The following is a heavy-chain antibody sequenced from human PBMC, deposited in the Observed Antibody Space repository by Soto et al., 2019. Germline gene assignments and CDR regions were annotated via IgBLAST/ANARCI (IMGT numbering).Heavy chain of an antibody. D-gene: IGHD3-3*01. J-gene: IGHJ4*02. V-gene: IGHV4-31*03. Sequence: QVQLQESGPGLVKPSQTLSLTCTVSGGSISSGGYYWSWIRQHPGKGLEWIGYIYYSGSTYYNPSLKSRVTXXVXTXMNQFSLKLSSVTAADTAVYYCASVFLEGSTPPFDYWGQGTLVTVSS. CDR2: IYYSGST. CDR3: ASVFLEGSTPPFDY. CDR1: GGSISSGGYY.